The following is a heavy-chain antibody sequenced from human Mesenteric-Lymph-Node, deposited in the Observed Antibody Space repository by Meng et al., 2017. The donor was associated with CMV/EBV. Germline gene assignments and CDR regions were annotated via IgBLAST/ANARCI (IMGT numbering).Heavy chain of an antibody. CDR1: GYSFSNYW. V-gene: IGHV5-51*01. CDR2: IYPGDSDT. J-gene: IGHJ4*02. CDR3: ARSLVSGTYYYNFDY. D-gene: IGHD1-26*01. Sequence: GGSLRLSCKGSGYSFSNYWIGWVRQMPGKGLEWMGIIYPGDSDTGYSPSFQGQVTISADKSISTAYLQWSSLKASDTAMYYCARSLVSGTYYYNFDYWGQGTLVTVSS.